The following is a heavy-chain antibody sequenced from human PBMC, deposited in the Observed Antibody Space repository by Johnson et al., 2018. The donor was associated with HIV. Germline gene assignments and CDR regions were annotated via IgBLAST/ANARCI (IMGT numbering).Heavy chain of an antibody. Sequence: QVQLVESGGGVVQPGRSLRLSCAASDFTFNNYGMHWVRQSPGKGLEWVAFIRFDETIKYYGDSVKGRFTISRDNSKNTLYLQMNSLRVEDTAVYYCAKAVGGYAFDIWGQGTMVTVSS. CDR3: AKAVGGYAFDI. V-gene: IGHV3-30*02. D-gene: IGHD1-26*01. CDR1: DFTFNNYG. CDR2: IRFDETIK. J-gene: IGHJ3*02.